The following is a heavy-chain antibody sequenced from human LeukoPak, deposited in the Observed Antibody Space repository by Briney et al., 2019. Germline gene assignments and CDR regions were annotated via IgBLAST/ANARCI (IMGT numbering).Heavy chain of an antibody. CDR2: ISTSGTTI. D-gene: IGHD3-3*01. J-gene: IGHJ4*02. Sequence: PGGSLRLSCAASGFTFSDYYMSWIRQAPGKGLEWISYISTSGTTIYYADSVKGRFTVSRDSAKNSLYLQMNSLRAEDTAVYYCARAEFKSGLDYWGQGTLVTVSS. CDR3: ARAEFKSGLDY. CDR1: GFTFSDYY. V-gene: IGHV3-11*01.